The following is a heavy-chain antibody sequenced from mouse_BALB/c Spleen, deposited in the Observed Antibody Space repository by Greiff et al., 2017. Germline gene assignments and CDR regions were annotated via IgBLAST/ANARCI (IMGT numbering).Heavy chain of an antibody. J-gene: IGHJ3*01. CDR1: GYTFTSYT. Sequence: VQLQQSGAELARPGASVKMSCKASGYTFTSYTVHWVKQRPGQGLEWIGYINPSSGYTNYNQKFKDKATLTADKSSSTAYMQLSSLTSEDSAVYYCARGDYDYDGAWFAYWGQGTLVTVSA. D-gene: IGHD2-4*01. CDR3: ARGDYDYDGAWFAY. CDR2: INPSSGYT. V-gene: IGHV1-4*01.